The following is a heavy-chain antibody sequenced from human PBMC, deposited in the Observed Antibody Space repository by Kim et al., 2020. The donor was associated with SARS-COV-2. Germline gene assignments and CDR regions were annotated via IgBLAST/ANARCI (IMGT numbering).Heavy chain of an antibody. V-gene: IGHV3-30*18. CDR1: GFTFSSYA. D-gene: IGHD2-21*02. CDR2: ISYDGSNK. Sequence: GGSLRLSCAASGFTFSSYAMHWVRQAPGKGLEWVAVISYDGSNKYYADSVKGRFTISRDYSNNTLYLQMNSLRPEDTAVYYCAKTGSCVCFVQGFRTVDV. J-gene: IGHJ3*01. CDR3: AKTGSCVCFVQGFRTVDV.